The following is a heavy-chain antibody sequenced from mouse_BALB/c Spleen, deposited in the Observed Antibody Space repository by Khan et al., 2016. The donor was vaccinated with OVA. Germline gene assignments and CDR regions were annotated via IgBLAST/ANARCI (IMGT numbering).Heavy chain of an antibody. V-gene: IGHV3-8*02. J-gene: IGHJ2*01. D-gene: IGHD2-14*01. CDR2: ISYSGST. CDR3: ARWNYRYDGYVDY. CDR1: GDSITSGY. Sequence: VQLKESGPSLVKPSQTLSLTCSVTGDSITSGYWNWIRKFPGNKLEYMGYISYSGSTYYNPSLKSRLSITRATSKNQYYLQLNSVTSEDTATYYCARWNYRYDGYVDYWGRGTTLTVSA.